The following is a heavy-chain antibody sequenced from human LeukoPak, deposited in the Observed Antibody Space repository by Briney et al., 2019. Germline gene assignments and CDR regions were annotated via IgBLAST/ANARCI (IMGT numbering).Heavy chain of an antibody. D-gene: IGHD2/OR15-2a*01. CDR3: ARHRAHPYLDYYYMDV. Sequence: PLKGWGKGAGDTCRDCLKVWVGEISLKSLECMGIIYPGDSDTRYSPSFQGQVTISADKSISTAYLQWSSLKASDTAMYYCARHRAHPYLDYYYMDVWGKGTTVTVSS. CDR1: GDTCRDCL. CDR2: IYPGDSDT. V-gene: IGHV5-51*01. J-gene: IGHJ6*03.